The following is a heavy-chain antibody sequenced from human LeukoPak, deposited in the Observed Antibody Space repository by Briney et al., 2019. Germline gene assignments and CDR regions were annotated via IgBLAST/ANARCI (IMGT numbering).Heavy chain of an antibody. CDR3: AGVAVAGPTGWFDP. CDR2: ISSTSAYI. Sequence: GGSLRLSCAASGFALNSYTLSWVRQAPGKGLEWVSSISSTSAYIHYADSVKGRFTISRDNTDNVVYLQMNSLGAEDTAVYYCAGVAVAGPTGWFDPWGQGTLVTVSS. D-gene: IGHD6-19*01. V-gene: IGHV3-21*01. J-gene: IGHJ5*02. CDR1: GFALNSYT.